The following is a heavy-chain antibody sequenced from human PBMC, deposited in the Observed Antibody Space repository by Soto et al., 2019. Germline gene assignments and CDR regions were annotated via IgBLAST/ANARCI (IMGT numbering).Heavy chain of an antibody. Sequence: SETMSLTSPVSGGSISSSSYYWGWFRQPPGKGLEWIGSIYYSGSTYYNPSLKSRVTISVDTSKNQFSLKLSSVTAAATAVYYCARQGGRLQDFDHWGQGTLLTV. J-gene: IGHJ4*02. CDR2: IYYSGST. V-gene: IGHV4-39*01. D-gene: IGHD4-4*01. CDR3: ARQGGRLQDFDH. CDR1: GGSISSSSYY.